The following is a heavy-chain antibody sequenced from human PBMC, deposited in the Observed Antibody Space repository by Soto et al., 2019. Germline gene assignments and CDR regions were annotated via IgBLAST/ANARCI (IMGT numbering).Heavy chain of an antibody. CDR2: IIPILGIA. V-gene: IGHV1-69*02. Sequence: GASVKVSCKASGGTFSSYTISWVRQAPGQGLEWMGRIIPILGIANYAQKFQGRVTITADKSTSTAYMELSSLRSEDTAVYYCACYYGSGSYYFSYGGRGTLVPVSS. J-gene: IGHJ4*02. D-gene: IGHD3-10*01. CDR3: ACYYGSGSYYFSY. CDR1: GGTFSSYT.